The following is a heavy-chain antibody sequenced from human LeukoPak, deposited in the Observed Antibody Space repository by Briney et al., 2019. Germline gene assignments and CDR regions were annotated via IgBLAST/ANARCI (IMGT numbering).Heavy chain of an antibody. V-gene: IGHV4-4*09. D-gene: IGHD6-19*01. CDR2: ILTSGTT. CDR1: NGSISSYH. Sequence: SETLSLTCTVSNGSISSYHWSWVRQPPGKGLEWIGYILTSGTTNYNPSLKSRVTISVDTSKNQFSLKLSSVTAADTAVYYCARLGILYSSGWYRGSDTFDYWGQGTLVTVSS. CDR3: ARLGILYSSGWYRGSDTFDY. J-gene: IGHJ4*02.